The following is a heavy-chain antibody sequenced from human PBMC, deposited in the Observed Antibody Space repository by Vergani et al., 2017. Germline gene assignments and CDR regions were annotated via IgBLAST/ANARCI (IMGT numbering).Heavy chain of an antibody. CDR3: ARVPEAYSSENYYYYYHMDV. J-gene: IGHJ6*03. CDR2: IYYSGST. Sequence: QLQLQESGPGLVKPSETLSLTCTVSGGSISSSSYYWGWIRQPPGKGLEWIGSIYYSGSTYYNPSLKSRVTISVDTSKNQFSLKLSSVTAADTAVYYCARVPEAYSSENYYYYYHMDVWGKGTTVTVSS. V-gene: IGHV4-39*01. D-gene: IGHD6-25*01. CDR1: GGSISSSSYY.